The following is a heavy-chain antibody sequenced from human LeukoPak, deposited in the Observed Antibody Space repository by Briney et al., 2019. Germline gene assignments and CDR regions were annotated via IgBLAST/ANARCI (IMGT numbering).Heavy chain of an antibody. CDR2: ISSSTGYT. D-gene: IGHD3-22*01. V-gene: IGHV3-11*05. CDR1: GFTFSDYY. Sequence: GGSLRPSCVASGFTFSDYYMSWIRQAPGKGLEWVSYISSSTGYTNYADSVRGRFTISRDNAKNSLYLQMNSLRAEDTAVYYCARVGPHYYDSTGYFYYFDYWGQGTLVTVSS. CDR3: ARVGPHYYDSTGYFYYFDY. J-gene: IGHJ4*02.